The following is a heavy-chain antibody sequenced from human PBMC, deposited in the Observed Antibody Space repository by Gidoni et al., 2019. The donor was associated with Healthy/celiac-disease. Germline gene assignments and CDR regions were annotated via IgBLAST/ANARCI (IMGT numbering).Heavy chain of an antibody. CDR2: ISGSGGST. CDR1: GFTFSSYA. D-gene: IGHD6-13*01. J-gene: IGHJ4*02. CDR3: AKVVPLYYPVWTEQQLAFDY. V-gene: IGHV3-23*01. Sequence: EVQLLESGGGLVQPGGSLRLYCAASGFTFSSYAMSWVRQAPGKGLEWVSAISGSGGSTYYADSVKGRFTISRDNSKNTLYLQMNSLRAEDTAVYYCAKVVPLYYPVWTEQQLAFDYWGQGTLVTVSS.